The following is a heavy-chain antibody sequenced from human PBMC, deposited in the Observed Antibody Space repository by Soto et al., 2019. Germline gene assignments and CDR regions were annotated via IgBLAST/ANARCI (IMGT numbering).Heavy chain of an antibody. V-gene: IGHV1-69*01. CDR1: GGTFSSYS. CDR3: ARPFQSWPGGWYFDL. J-gene: IGHJ2*01. CDR2: IIPIFGTG. Sequence: QVQLVLAGAEVKKPGSSVKVSCKASGGTFSSYSINWVRQAPGQGLEWMGGIIPIFGTGNYAQKFQGRVTLSADESTGTAHMELSSLRNEDTAVYYCARPFQSWPGGWYFDLWGRGTLVTVSS. D-gene: IGHD3-16*01.